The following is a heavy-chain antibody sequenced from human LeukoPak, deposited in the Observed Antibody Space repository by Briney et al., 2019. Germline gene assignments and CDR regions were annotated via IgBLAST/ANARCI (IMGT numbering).Heavy chain of an antibody. CDR1: GGSFSGYY. CDR3: ARAGGWFGELLTQKDYYYYGMDV. J-gene: IGHJ6*02. D-gene: IGHD3-10*01. CDR2: INHSGST. Sequence: SQTLSLTCAVYGGSFSGYYRSCICHPPGKGLEWVGEINHSGSTTYNPSLKSRVTISVDTSKNQFSLKLSSVTAADTAVYYCARAGGWFGELLTQKDYYYYGMDVWGQGTTVTVSS. V-gene: IGHV4-34*01.